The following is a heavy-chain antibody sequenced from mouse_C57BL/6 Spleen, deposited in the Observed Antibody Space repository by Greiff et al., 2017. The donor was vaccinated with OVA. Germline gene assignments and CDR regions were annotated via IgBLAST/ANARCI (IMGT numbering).Heavy chain of an antibody. CDR3: ARELRDYDY. CDR1: GYSITSGYY. V-gene: IGHV3-6*01. Sequence: EVHLVESGPGLVKPSQSLSLTCSVTGYSITSGYYWNWIRQFPGNKLEWMGYISYDGSNNYNPSLKNRISITRDTSKNQYFLKLNSVTTEDTATYYCARELRDYDYWGQGTTLTVSS. J-gene: IGHJ2*01. CDR2: ISYDGSN.